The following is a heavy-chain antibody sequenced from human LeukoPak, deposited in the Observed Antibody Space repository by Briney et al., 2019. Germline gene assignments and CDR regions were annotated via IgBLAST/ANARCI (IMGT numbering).Heavy chain of an antibody. V-gene: IGHV3-9*01. J-gene: IGHJ4*02. CDR2: ISWNSGSI. CDR1: GFTVSSNY. Sequence: SLRLSCAASGFTVSSNYMSWVRQAPGKGLEWVSGISWNSGSIGYADSVKGRFTISRDNAKNSLYLQMNSLRAEDTALYYCAKDFTAMVRGGDYWGQGTLVTVSS. CDR3: AKDFTAMVRGGDY. D-gene: IGHD5-18*01.